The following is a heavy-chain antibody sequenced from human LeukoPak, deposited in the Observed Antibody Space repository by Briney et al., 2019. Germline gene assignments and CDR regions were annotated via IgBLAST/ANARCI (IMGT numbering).Heavy chain of an antibody. CDR1: GFTFSYYS. CDR3: ARGIFYGSGTQSFDY. V-gene: IGHV3-48*02. CDR2: ISGSSNIK. Sequence: GGSLRLSCAASGFTFSYYSMSWIRQAPGKGLEWISYISGSSNIKHFADSVKGRFTISRDNAKESLYLRMDSLRDEDTAFYFCARGIFYGSGTQSFDYWGQGTLVTVSS. D-gene: IGHD3-10*01. J-gene: IGHJ4*02.